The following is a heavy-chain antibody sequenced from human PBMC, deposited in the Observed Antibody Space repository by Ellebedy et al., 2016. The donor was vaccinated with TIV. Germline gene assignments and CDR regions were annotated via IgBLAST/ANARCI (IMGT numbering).Heavy chain of an antibody. Sequence: GESLKISXAASGVNVSSNYMSWVRQAPGKGLEWVSIIYSDGSTYYADSVKGRFTLSRDISKNTVYLQMNSLRSEDTAVYYCRPGHYSDAWGQGTLVTVSS. CDR1: GVNVSSNY. J-gene: IGHJ4*02. CDR3: RPGHYSDA. CDR2: IYSDGST. V-gene: IGHV3-53*05.